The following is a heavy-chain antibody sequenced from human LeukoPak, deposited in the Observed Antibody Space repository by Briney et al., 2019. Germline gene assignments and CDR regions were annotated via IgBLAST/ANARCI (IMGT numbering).Heavy chain of an antibody. V-gene: IGHV3-7*03. CDR2: IKQDGSEK. D-gene: IGHD1-26*01. Sequence: GGSLRLSCAASGFTFSSYWLSWVRQAQGKGLEWVANIKQDGSEKYYVDSVKGRFTISRDNAKNSLYLQMNSLRAEDTAVYYCARDCCEARSVDYFDYWGQGTLVTVSS. CDR3: ARDCCEARSVDYFDY. CDR1: GFTFSSYW. J-gene: IGHJ4*02.